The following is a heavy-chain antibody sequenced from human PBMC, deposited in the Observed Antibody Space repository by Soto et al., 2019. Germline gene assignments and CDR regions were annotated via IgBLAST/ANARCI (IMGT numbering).Heavy chain of an antibody. CDR2: TSYDGNNK. D-gene: IGHD3-16*01. J-gene: IGHJ4*02. Sequence: QVQLVESGGGVVQPGTSLRLSCAASGFRFKSFVMHWVRQAPGKGLEWVAFTSYDGNNKDYGDSVKGRFTVSRDNSQKTLPLQMDFLRPEDTALYYCARWGTTGGFDLWGQGTLVSVSS. CDR1: GFRFKSFV. CDR3: ARWGTTGGFDL. V-gene: IGHV3-30*19.